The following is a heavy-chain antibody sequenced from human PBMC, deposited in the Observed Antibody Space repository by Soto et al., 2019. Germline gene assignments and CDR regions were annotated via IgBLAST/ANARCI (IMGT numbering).Heavy chain of an antibody. Sequence: SETLSLTCTVSGGSISSTSYYWGWIRQPPGKGLEWVGSIYSTGSTYYNPSLKSRVTISVDTSKNQFSLKLSSVTAADTAVYYCARTYGDCFDYWGQGTLVTVSS. D-gene: IGHD4-17*01. CDR3: ARTYGDCFDY. CDR1: GGSISSTSYY. CDR2: IYSTGST. J-gene: IGHJ4*02. V-gene: IGHV4-39*07.